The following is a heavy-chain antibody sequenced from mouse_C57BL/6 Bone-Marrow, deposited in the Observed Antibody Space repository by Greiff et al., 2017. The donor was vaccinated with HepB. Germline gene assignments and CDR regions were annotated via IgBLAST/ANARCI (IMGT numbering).Heavy chain of an antibody. D-gene: IGHD1-1*01. Sequence: QVQLQQPGAELVKPGASVKLSCKASGYTFTSYWMQWVNQRPGQGLEWIGEIDPSDSYTNYNQKFKGKATLTVDTSSSTAYMQLSSLTSEDSAVYYCARGDGTTVGSDYWGQGTTLTVSS. CDR2: IDPSDSYT. V-gene: IGHV1-50*01. CDR3: ARGDGTTVGSDY. CDR1: GYTFTSYW. J-gene: IGHJ2*01.